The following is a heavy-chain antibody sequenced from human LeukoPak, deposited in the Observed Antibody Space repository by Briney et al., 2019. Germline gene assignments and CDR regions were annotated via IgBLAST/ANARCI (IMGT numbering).Heavy chain of an antibody. V-gene: IGHV4-59*12. J-gene: IGHJ3*02. CDR1: GGSISSYY. Sequence: ASETLSLTCSISGGSISSYYWSWVRQPPGKGLEWIGNIFYSGSTYYSPSLKSRVTISLDTSMNQFSLKLHSVTAADTAVYYCETSNGYGLVDIWGQGTMVTVSS. CDR3: ETSNGYGLVDI. CDR2: IFYSGST. D-gene: IGHD3-10*01.